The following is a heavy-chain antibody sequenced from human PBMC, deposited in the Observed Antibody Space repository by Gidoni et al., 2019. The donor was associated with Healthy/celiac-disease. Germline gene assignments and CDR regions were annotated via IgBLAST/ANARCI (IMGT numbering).Heavy chain of an antibody. D-gene: IGHD3-3*01. CDR1: GGSFSGYY. CDR2: INHSGST. J-gene: IGHJ4*02. Sequence: QVQLQQWGAGLLKPSETLSLTCAVYGGSFSGYYWSWIRQPPGKGLEWIGEINHSGSTNYNPSLKSRVTISVDTSKNQFSLKLSSVTAADTAVYYCARRLRFLEWSNFDYWGQGTLVTVSS. CDR3: ARRLRFLEWSNFDY. V-gene: IGHV4-34*01.